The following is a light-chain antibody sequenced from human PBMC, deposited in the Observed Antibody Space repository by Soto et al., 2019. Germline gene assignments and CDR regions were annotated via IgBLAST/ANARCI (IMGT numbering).Light chain of an antibody. CDR3: QHYNNWPPRGT. J-gene: IGKJ2*01. CDR1: QSVSSN. V-gene: IGKV3-15*01. CDR2: GAS. Sequence: IVMTQAQATLSVSPGERATLYCRASQSVSSNLAWYQQKPGQAPRLLIYGASTRATCIPARFSDSGSGTEFTLTISSLPFEEFAGYYCQHYNNWPPRGTFGKGTKLEIK.